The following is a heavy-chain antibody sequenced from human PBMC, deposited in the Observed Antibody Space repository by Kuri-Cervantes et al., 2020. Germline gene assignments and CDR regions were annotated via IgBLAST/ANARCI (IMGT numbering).Heavy chain of an antibody. V-gene: IGHV3-21*01. CDR2: ISSSSSYI. Sequence: GESLKISCAASGFTFSSYSMNWVRQAPGKGLEWVSSISSSSSYIYYADSVKGRFTISRDNAKNSLYLQMNSLRAEDTAVYYCARPYDFWSGYEGWGQGTLVTVSS. D-gene: IGHD3-3*01. CDR1: GFTFSSYS. J-gene: IGHJ4*02. CDR3: ARPYDFWSGYEG.